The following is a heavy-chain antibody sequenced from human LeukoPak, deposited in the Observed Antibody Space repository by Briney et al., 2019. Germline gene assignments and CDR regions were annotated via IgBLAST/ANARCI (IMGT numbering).Heavy chain of an antibody. V-gene: IGHV4-34*01. D-gene: IGHD2-15*01. CDR3: ARFSIVAATGSFDY. Sequence: SETLSLTCAVYGGSFSGYYWSWIRQPPGKGLEWIGEINHSGSTNYNPSLKSRVTISVDTSKNQFSLKLSSVTAADTAVYYCARFSIVAATGSFDYWGQGTLVTVSS. CDR2: INHSGST. CDR1: GGSFSGYY. J-gene: IGHJ4*02.